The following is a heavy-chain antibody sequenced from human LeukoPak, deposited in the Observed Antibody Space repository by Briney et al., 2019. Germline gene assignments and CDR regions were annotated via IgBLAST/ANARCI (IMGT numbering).Heavy chain of an antibody. CDR1: GFTFSSYA. J-gene: IGHJ4*02. V-gene: IGHV3-23*01. CDR2: ITGGGEST. D-gene: IGHD2-15*01. CDR3: AKGERVYCSASTCYPFDY. Sequence: GGSLRLSCAAPGFTFSSYAMNWVRQAPGTRLEWVSSITGGGESTYHADSVKGRFTISRDNSKNTVSLQMNSLRAEDTAVYYCAKGERVYCSASTCYPFDYWGQGILVSVSS.